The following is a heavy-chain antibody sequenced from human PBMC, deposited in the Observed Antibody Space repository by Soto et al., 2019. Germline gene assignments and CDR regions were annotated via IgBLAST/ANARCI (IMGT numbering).Heavy chain of an antibody. J-gene: IGHJ4*02. CDR2: ISDDGSTA. Sequence: GSLRLSCAVSGFTFSAYWMHWVRQVPGKGLTWVSRISDDGSTATYADSVKGRFVISRDNAKNSLYLEMNTLGVDDSGLYYCARGPRVSSTGTGAHWGRGTLVTVSS. CDR1: GFTFSAYW. V-gene: IGHV3-74*01. CDR3: ARGPRVSSTGTGAH. D-gene: IGHD1-1*01.